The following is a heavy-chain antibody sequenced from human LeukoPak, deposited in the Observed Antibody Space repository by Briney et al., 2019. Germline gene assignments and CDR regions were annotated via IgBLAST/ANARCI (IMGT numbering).Heavy chain of an antibody. D-gene: IGHD3-22*01. CDR2: IRYDGSNK. CDR1: GFTFSSYG. CDR3: AKEALPYYYDSSGYFDY. J-gene: IGHJ4*02. Sequence: GGSLRLSCAASGFTFSSYGMHWVRQAPGKGLEWVAFIRYDGSNKYYADSVKGRFTISRDNSKNTLYLQMNSLRAEDTAVYYCAKEALPYYYDSSGYFDYWGQGTLVTVSS. V-gene: IGHV3-30*02.